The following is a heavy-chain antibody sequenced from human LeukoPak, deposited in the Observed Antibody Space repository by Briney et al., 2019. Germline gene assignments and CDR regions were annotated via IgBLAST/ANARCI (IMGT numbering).Heavy chain of an antibody. D-gene: IGHD3-10*01. CDR3: ARAVGGDGSGSL. CDR1: GGSINAYY. J-gene: IGHJ4*02. V-gene: IGHV4-59*01. CDR2: IYYRVTS. Sequence: SETLSLTCTVSGGSINAYYWSWIRQPAGKGLEWIGYIYYRVTSDYNPSLKSRVTMSVDMSTSQISLKLSSVTAADTAVYYCARAVGGDGSGSLWGPGTLVTVSS.